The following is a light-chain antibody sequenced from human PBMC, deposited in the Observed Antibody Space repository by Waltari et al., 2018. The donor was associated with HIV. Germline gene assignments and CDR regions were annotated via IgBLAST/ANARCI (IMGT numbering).Light chain of an antibody. Sequence: QSVLTQPPSVSGAPGQRVTISCTGSSSNIGAGHDVHWFQQLPGTAPKLLIYDDTQRPSGVPGRFSGSVSGTAASLSITGLQAEDEADYYCQSYDDSLSGSWVFGGGTKLTVL. CDR3: QSYDDSLSGSWV. CDR1: SSNIGAGHD. V-gene: IGLV1-40*01. CDR2: DDT. J-gene: IGLJ3*02.